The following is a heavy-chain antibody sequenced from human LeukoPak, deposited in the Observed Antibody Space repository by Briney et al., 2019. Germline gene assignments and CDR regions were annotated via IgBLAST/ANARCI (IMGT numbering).Heavy chain of an antibody. CDR1: GGTFISYA. CDR2: IIPIFGTA. J-gene: IGHJ4*02. CDR3: ARSSIVVVPAAMYY. V-gene: IGHV1-69*13. D-gene: IGHD2-2*01. Sequence: AAVKVSCKASGGTFISYAISWVRQAPGQGLEWMGGIIPIFGTANYAQKFQGRVTITADESTSTAYMELSSLRSEDTAVYYCARSSIVVVPAAMYYWGQGTLVTVSS.